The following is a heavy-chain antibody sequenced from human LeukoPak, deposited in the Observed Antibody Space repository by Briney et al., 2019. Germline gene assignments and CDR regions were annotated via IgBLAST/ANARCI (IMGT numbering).Heavy chain of an antibody. CDR3: ARGYQLYYFDY. D-gene: IGHD2-2*01. J-gene: IGHJ4*02. V-gene: IGHV5-51*01. CDR2: IYPGDSDT. CDR1: GYKFSNYW. Sequence: GESLKISCKAYGYKFSNYWIGWVRQMPGKGLEWMGIIYPGDSDTRYSPSFQGQVTISADKSISTAYLQWSSLKASDTAMYYCARGYQLYYFDYWGQGTLVTVSS.